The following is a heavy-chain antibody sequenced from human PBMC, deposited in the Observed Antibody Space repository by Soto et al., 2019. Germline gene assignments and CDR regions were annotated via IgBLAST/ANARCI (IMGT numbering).Heavy chain of an antibody. Sequence: HSQTLSLTCAISGDSVSSNTASWNWIRQSPSRGLEWLGRTYFRSKWYNDYAVSVKSRIITNPDTSNNQFSLQLNSVTPEDTAVYFCAKGDNLGPKTGYAFDPWGQGIMVTVSS. V-gene: IGHV6-1*01. CDR2: TYFRSKWYN. CDR1: GDSVSSNTAS. J-gene: IGHJ5*02. CDR3: AKGDNLGPKTGYAFDP. D-gene: IGHD5-12*01.